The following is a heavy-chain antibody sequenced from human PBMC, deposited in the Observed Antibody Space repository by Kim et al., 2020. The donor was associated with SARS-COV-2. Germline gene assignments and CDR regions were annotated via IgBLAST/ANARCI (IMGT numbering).Heavy chain of an antibody. D-gene: IGHD6-6*01. CDR1: GFTFSSYA. J-gene: IGHJ3*02. CDR3: AKDTLAAPLQDAFDI. V-gene: IGHV3-33*06. Sequence: GGSLRLSCAASGFTFSSYAMHWVRQAQGKGLEWVAVIWYDGSNKYYADSVKGRFSISRDNSKNTLYLQMNSLRAEDPAVYYCAKDTLAAPLQDAFDIWG. CDR2: IWYDGSNK.